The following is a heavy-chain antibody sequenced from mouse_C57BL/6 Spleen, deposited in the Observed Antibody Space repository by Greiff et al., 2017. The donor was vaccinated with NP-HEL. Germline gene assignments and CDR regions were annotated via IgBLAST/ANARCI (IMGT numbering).Heavy chain of an antibody. J-gene: IGHJ1*03. V-gene: IGHV5-6*01. CDR2: ISSGGSDT. CDR3: ARHKGDGSSWYFDV. Sequence: XQRKEPGGDSVKPGGSPKLSCAVSGCTCSSYGMAWVRQTLDKRPEGVATISSGGSDTYYPDSVKGRFTISRDNAKNTLYLQMSSLKSEETAMYYCARHKGDGSSWYFDVWGTGTTATVSS. D-gene: IGHD1-1*01. CDR1: GCTCSSYG.